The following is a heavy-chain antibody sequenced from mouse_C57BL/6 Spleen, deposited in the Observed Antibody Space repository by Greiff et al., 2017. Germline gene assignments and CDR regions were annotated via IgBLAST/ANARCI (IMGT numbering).Heavy chain of an antibody. D-gene: IGHD1-1*01. CDR2: IYPGDGDT. V-gene: IGHV1-80*01. CDR3: ARDYGSGYWYFDV. CDR1: GYAFSSYW. Sequence: QVQLKESGAELVKPGASVKISCKASGYAFSSYWMNWVKQRPGKGLEWIGQIYPGDGDTNYNGKFKGKATLTADKSSSTAYMQLSILPSEDSAVYFCARDYGSGYWYFDVWGTGTTVTVSS. J-gene: IGHJ1*03.